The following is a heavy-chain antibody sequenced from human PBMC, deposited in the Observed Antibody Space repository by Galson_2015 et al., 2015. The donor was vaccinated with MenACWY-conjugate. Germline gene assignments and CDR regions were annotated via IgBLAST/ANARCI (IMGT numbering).Heavy chain of an antibody. CDR3: ARSVDSSDPLFDY. V-gene: IGHV1-18*01. CDR2: ISTYNGNT. J-gene: IGHJ4*02. D-gene: IGHD3-22*01. Sequence: SVKVSCKASGYTFISYGISWVRQAPGQGLEWMGCISTYNGNTKYAQNLQGRVTMTTDTSTSTVYMELRSLRSDDTAVYYCARSVDSSDPLFDYWGQGTLVTVSS. CDR1: GYTFISYG.